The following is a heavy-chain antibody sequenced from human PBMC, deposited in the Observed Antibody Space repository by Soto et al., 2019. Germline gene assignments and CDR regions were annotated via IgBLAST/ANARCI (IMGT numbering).Heavy chain of an antibody. V-gene: IGHV5-51*01. D-gene: IGHD3-10*01. CDR3: ARHYVITSAFDI. CDR2: IYPSDSDT. Sequence: PGESLKISCKGSGYRFTTYWIGWVRQMPGKGLEWMGTIYPSDSDTRYRPSFQGHVTISADKSITTAYLQWSSLKASDTAMYYCARHYVITSAFDIWGQGTMVTVSS. CDR1: GYRFTTYW. J-gene: IGHJ3*02.